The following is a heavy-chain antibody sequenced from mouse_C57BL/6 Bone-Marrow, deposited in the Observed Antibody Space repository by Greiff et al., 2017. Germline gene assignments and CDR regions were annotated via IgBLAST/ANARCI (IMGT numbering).Heavy chain of an antibody. D-gene: IGHD1-1*01. V-gene: IGHV1-69*01. CDR3: ARGDYYYGSSPYAMDY. CDR2: IDPSDSYT. J-gene: IGHJ4*01. Sequence: QVQLQQPGAELVMPGASVKLSCKASSYTFTSYWMHWVKQRPGQGLEWIGEIDPSDSYTNYNQKFKGKSTLTVDKSSSTAYMQLSSLTSEDSAVYYCARGDYYYGSSPYAMDYWGQGTSVTVSS. CDR1: SYTFTSYW.